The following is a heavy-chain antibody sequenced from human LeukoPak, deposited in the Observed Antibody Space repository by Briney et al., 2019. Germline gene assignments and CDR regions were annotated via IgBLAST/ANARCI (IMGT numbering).Heavy chain of an antibody. J-gene: IGHJ4*02. CDR1: GFSFR. CDR3: ARWAPYSNSWSLDY. D-gene: IGHD6-13*01. CDR2: IRQDGSDK. Sequence: GGSLRLSCAASGFSFRMSWVRQAPGKGLEGVANIRQDGSDKYYVGCVKGRFTMSRDTAKNSLNLHMSSLRAEDTAVYYCARWAPYSNSWSLDYWGQGTLVTVSS. V-gene: IGHV3-7*03.